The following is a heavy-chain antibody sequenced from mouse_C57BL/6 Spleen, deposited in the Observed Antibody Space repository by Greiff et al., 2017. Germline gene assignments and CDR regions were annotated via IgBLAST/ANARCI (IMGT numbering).Heavy chain of an antibody. J-gene: IGHJ3*01. CDR3: TRRCGSSYWFAY. CDR1: GYTFTDYE. D-gene: IGHD1-1*01. V-gene: IGHV1-15*01. CDR2: IDPETGGT. Sequence: PLQQSGAELVRPGASVTLSCKASGYTFTDYEMHWVKQTPVHGLEWIGAIDPETGGTAYNQKFKGKAILTADKSSSTAYMELRSLTSEDSAVYYCTRRCGSSYWFAYWGQGTLVTVSA.